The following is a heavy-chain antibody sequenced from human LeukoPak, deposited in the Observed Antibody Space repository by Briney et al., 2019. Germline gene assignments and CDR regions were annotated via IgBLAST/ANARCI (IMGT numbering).Heavy chain of an antibody. CDR3: ARDPGIVVVPAAMYYYYGMDV. J-gene: IGHJ6*02. V-gene: IGHV3-33*01. Sequence: PGGSLRLSCAASGFTFSSYGMHWVRQAPGKGLEWVAVIWYDGSTKYYADSVKGRFTISRDNSKNTLYLQMNSLRAEDTAVYYCARDPGIVVVPAAMYYYYGMDVWGQGTTVTVSS. D-gene: IGHD2-2*01. CDR2: IWYDGSTK. CDR1: GFTFSSYG.